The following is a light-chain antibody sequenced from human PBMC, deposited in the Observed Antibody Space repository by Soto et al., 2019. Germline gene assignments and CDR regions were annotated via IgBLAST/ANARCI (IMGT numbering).Light chain of an antibody. Sequence: QSALTQPPSVSGAPGQRGTISCTGSSSNIGAGYDVHWYQQLPGTAPKLLIYANGNRPSGVPDRFSGSKSGTSASLAITGLQAEDEADYYCQSYDRSLSGYVLGTGTKVTVL. V-gene: IGLV1-40*01. CDR2: ANG. CDR3: QSYDRSLSGYV. J-gene: IGLJ1*01. CDR1: SSNIGAGYD.